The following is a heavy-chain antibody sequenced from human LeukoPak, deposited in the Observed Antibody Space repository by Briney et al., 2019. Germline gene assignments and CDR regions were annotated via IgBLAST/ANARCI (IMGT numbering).Heavy chain of an antibody. Sequence: GGSLRLSCAASGFTFSSYWMSWVRQAPGNGLEWVANIKQDGSEKYYVDSVKGRFTISRDNAKNSLYLQMNSLRAEDTAVYYCARILRDFWSGYYTFDYWGQGTLVTVSS. V-gene: IGHV3-7*01. D-gene: IGHD3-3*01. J-gene: IGHJ4*02. CDR1: GFTFSSYW. CDR3: ARILRDFWSGYYTFDY. CDR2: IKQDGSEK.